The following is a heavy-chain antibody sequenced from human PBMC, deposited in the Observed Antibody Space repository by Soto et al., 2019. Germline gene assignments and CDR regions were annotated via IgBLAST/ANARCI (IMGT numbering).Heavy chain of an antibody. V-gene: IGHV3-7*01. J-gene: IGHJ6*02. D-gene: IGHD3-3*01. CDR3: ARDGDYDFWSGSPTYGMDV. CDR1: GFTFSSYW. Sequence: TGGSLRLSCAASGFTFSSYWMSWVRQAPGKGLEWVANIKQDGSEKYYVDSVKGRFTISRDNAKNSLYLQMNSLRAEDTAVYYCARDGDYDFWSGSPTYGMDVWGQGTTVTVSS. CDR2: IKQDGSEK.